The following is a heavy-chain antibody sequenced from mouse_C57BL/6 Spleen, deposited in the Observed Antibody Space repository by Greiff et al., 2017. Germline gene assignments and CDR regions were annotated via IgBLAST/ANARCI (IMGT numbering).Heavy chain of an antibody. CDR3: ARRGGSGYDYAMDY. J-gene: IGHJ4*01. CDR1: GYTFTDYY. Sequence: QVHVKQSGPELVKPGASVKISCKASGYTFTDYYINWVKQRPGQGLEWIGWIFPGSGSTYYNEKFKGKATLTVDKSSSTAYMLLSSLTSEDSAVYFCARRGGSGYDYAMDYWGQGTSVTVSS. V-gene: IGHV1-75*01. D-gene: IGHD3-2*02. CDR2: IFPGSGST.